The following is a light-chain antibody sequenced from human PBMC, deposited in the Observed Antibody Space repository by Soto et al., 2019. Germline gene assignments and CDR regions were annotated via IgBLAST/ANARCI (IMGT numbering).Light chain of an antibody. V-gene: IGKV1-5*03. Sequence: DIQMTQSPSTLSASVGDRVTITCRASQSISSLLAWYQQKPGRAPTLLIYKASTLESGVPSRFSGSGSGTEFSLTISSLQPVDSATYYCQQYSGYPLTFGQGTRLEIK. CDR1: QSISSL. CDR2: KAS. CDR3: QQYSGYPLT. J-gene: IGKJ5*01.